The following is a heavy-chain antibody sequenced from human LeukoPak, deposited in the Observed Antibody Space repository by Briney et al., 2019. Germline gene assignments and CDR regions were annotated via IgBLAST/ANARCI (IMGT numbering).Heavy chain of an antibody. V-gene: IGHV1-2*06. CDR3: AGEDNSSGYRPFDI. D-gene: IGHD3-22*01. CDR2: INPNSGGT. J-gene: IGHJ3*02. CDR1: GYTFTGYY. Sequence: ASVKVSCKASGYTFTGYYMHWVRQAPGQGLEWMGRINPNSGGTNYAQKFQGRVTMTRDTSISTAYTELSRLRSDDTAVYYCAGEDNSSGYRPFDIWGQGTMVTVPS.